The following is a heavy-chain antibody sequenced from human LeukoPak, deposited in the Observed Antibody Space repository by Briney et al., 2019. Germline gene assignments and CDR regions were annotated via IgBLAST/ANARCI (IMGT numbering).Heavy chain of an antibody. CDR1: GFTFSAYT. CDR3: AREGIPGGEAVTGTSGFDI. Sequence: GGSLRLSRAASGFTFSAYTMHWVRQAPGKGLEWVPVISYVGGTEYYADSVKGRLTISRDNSKNTLYLQMNRLGAEDTAVYYCAREGIPGGEAVTGTSGFDIWGQGTVVTVSS. V-gene: IGHV3-30-3*01. CDR2: ISYVGGTE. D-gene: IGHD6-19*01. J-gene: IGHJ3*02.